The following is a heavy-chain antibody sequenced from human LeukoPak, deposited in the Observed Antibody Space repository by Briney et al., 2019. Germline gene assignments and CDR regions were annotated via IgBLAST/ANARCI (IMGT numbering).Heavy chain of an antibody. J-gene: IGHJ6*03. Sequence: GGSLRLSCAASGFTFSHHGMNWVRQAPGKGLEWVSTISTIDVATYYADSVKGRFTIPRDNSKNTVDLQMNSLRAEDTAVYYCAKDDMGYMDVWGKGTTVTISS. V-gene: IGHV3-23*01. CDR2: ISTIDVAT. CDR1: GFTFSHHG. CDR3: AKDDMGYMDV. D-gene: IGHD2-15*01.